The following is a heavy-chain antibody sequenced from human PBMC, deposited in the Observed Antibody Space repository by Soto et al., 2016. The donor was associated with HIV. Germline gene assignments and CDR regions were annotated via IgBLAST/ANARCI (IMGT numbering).Heavy chain of an antibody. J-gene: IGHJ4*02. Sequence: EVRLVESGGGLVQPGRSLRLSCTASGFTFVDFPMTWVRQAPGKGLEWVGYIRSKSYGGTTEYAASVKGRFVISRDDSKTVAYLQMNSLKNEDTAIYYCTRGSGRFEYWGQGNPGSPSPQ. V-gene: IGHV3-49*04. D-gene: IGHD1-26*01. CDR3: TRGSGRFEY. CDR1: GFTFVDFP. CDR2: IRSKSYGGTT.